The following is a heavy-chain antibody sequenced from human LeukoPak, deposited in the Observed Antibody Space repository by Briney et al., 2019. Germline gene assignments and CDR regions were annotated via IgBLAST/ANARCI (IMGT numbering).Heavy chain of an antibody. V-gene: IGHV4-39*01. CDR2: IYYSGST. CDR1: GGSISSSSYY. Sequence: SETLSLTCTVSGGSISSSSYYWGWIRQPPGKGLEWIGSIYYSGSTYYNPSLKSRVTISVDTSKNQFSLKLSSVTAADTAVYYCARSAPPDDLYYDFWSGYYQGLNYYYMDVWGKGTTVTVSS. J-gene: IGHJ6*03. D-gene: IGHD3-3*01. CDR3: ARSAPPDDLYYDFWSGYYQGLNYYYMDV.